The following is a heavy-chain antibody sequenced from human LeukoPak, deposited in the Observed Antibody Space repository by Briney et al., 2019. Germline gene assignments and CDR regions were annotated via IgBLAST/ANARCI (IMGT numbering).Heavy chain of an antibody. D-gene: IGHD2-21*02. CDR1: GFTFSNYA. Sequence: GGSLRLSCAASGFTFSNYAMSWVRQAPGKGLEWVSGISGSGGSTYYAESVKGRFTISRDNSQNTLYLQMNSLRAEDTAVYYCAKVAPIVVVTGADYWGQGTLVTVSS. CDR3: AKVAPIVVVTGADY. V-gene: IGHV3-23*01. CDR2: ISGSGGST. J-gene: IGHJ4*02.